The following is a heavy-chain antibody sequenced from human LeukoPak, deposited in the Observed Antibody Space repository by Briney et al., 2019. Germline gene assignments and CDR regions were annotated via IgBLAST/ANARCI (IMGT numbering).Heavy chain of an antibody. D-gene: IGHD2-2*01. Sequence: GKSLRLSCAASGFTFNNYGMHWVRQAPGKGLEWVAVISYDGRNIHYPDSVKGRFTISRDISTDTLWLQMDSLRTEDTAVYYCAKGPLRGTAAAIDYRGQGTLVTVSS. CDR2: ISYDGRNI. V-gene: IGHV3-30*18. CDR3: AKGPLRGTAAAIDY. CDR1: GFTFNNYG. J-gene: IGHJ4*02.